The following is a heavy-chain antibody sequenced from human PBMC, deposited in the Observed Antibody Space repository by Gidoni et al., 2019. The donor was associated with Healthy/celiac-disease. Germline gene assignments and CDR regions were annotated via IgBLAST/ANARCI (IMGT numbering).Heavy chain of an antibody. CDR2: IYYSGST. V-gene: IGHV4-31*03. CDR1: GVSISSGGYY. CDR3: AREPEGVTGTTDAFDI. D-gene: IGHD1-7*01. J-gene: IGHJ3*02. Sequence: QVQLQESGPGLVKPSQTLSLTCTVSGVSISSGGYYWSWIRQHPGKGLEWIGYIYYSGSTYYNPSLKSRVTISVDTSKNQFSLKLSSVTAADTAVYYCAREPEGVTGTTDAFDIWGQGTMVTVSS.